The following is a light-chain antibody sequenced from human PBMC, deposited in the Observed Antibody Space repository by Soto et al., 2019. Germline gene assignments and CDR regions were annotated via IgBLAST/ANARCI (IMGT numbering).Light chain of an antibody. CDR3: QQSYSTTWT. Sequence: DIQMTQSPSSLSASVGDRVTITCRASQGISTYLNCYQQKPGKAPKLLIYAASSLQSGVPSRFSGSGSETDFTLTISSLQPEDFETYSCQQSYSTTWTFGQGTKVDIX. V-gene: IGKV1-39*01. J-gene: IGKJ1*01. CDR1: QGISTY. CDR2: AAS.